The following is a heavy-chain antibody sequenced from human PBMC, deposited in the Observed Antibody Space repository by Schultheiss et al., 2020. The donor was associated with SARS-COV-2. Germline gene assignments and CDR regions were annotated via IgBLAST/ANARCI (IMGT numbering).Heavy chain of an antibody. D-gene: IGHD1-26*01. CDR1: GFTFSSYG. CDR2: ISYDGSNK. V-gene: IGHV3-30*03. Sequence: GGSLRLSCAASGFTFSSYGMHWVRQAPGKGLEWVAVISYDGSNKYYADSVKGRFTISRDNSKNTLYLQMNSLRAEDTALYYCARDGQLSRIVGATRKWFDPWGQGTLVTVSS. CDR3: ARDGQLSRIVGATRKWFDP. J-gene: IGHJ5*02.